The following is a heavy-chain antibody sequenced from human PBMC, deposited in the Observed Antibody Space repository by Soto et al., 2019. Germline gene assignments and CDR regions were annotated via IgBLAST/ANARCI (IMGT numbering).Heavy chain of an antibody. Sequence: SETLSLTCTVSGGSISSGGYYWSWIRQHPGKGLEWIGYIYYSGSTYYNPSLKSRVTISVDTSKNQFSLKLSSVTAADTAVYYCARDGYYDSSGTFGYWGQGTLVTVSS. CDR1: GGSISSGGYY. J-gene: IGHJ4*02. CDR2: IYYSGST. CDR3: ARDGYYDSSGTFGY. V-gene: IGHV4-31*03. D-gene: IGHD3-22*01.